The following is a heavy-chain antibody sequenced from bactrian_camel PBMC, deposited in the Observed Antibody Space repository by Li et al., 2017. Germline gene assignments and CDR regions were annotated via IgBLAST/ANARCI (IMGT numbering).Heavy chain of an antibody. V-gene: IGHV3S53*01. Sequence: QVQLVESGGDSVQIGGSLRLSCKVSAEHYRTCSIGWYRQAPGKERRLVSAIRSDGSTWYRDSVQGRFTISQDNPKNTVYLQMNDLQPEDTAMYYCNQRCDLGDYESNVWGQGTQVTVS. CDR1: AEHYRTCS. CDR2: IRSDGST. CDR3: NQRCDLGDYESNV. D-gene: IGHD4*01. J-gene: IGHJ4*01.